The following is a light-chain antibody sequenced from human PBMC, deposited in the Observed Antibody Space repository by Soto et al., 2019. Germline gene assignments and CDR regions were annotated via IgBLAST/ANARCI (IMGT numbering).Light chain of an antibody. V-gene: IGLV2-14*01. CDR1: SSDVGTRNF. CDR2: QVT. J-gene: IGLJ1*01. Sequence: SVLTQPASVSGSPGQPTTISGTATSSDVGTRNFVSWYQQHPGKAPKLMIYQVTNRPSGVSNRFSGSKSGNTASLTISGLQAEDEADYYCSSYTDSTNYVFGTGTKVTVL. CDR3: SSYTDSTNYV.